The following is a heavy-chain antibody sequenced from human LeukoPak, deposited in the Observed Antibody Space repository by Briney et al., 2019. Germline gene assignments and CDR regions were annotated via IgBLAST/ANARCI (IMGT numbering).Heavy chain of an antibody. V-gene: IGHV1-18*01. CDR3: ARGHYGDYPEPYNWFDP. J-gene: IGHJ5*02. CDR2: ISAYNGNT. Sequence: ASVKVSCKASGYTFTSYGISWARQAPGQGLEWMGWISAYNGNTNYAQKLQGRVTMTTDTSTSTAYMELRSLRSDDTAVYYCARGHYGDYPEPYNWFDPWGQGTLVTVSS. D-gene: IGHD4-17*01. CDR1: GYTFTSYG.